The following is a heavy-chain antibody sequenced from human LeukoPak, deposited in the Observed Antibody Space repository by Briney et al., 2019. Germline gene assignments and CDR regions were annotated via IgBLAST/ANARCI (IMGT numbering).Heavy chain of an antibody. Sequence: SETLSLTCTVSGYSISSGYYWGWIRQPPGKGLEWIGSIYHSGSTYYNPSLKSRVTISVDPSKNEFSLKLSSVTAADTAVYYCARARGTEAIDSWGQGTLVTVSS. V-gene: IGHV4-38-2*02. D-gene: IGHD6-25*01. CDR1: GYSISSGYY. J-gene: IGHJ4*02. CDR3: ARARGTEAIDS. CDR2: IYHSGST.